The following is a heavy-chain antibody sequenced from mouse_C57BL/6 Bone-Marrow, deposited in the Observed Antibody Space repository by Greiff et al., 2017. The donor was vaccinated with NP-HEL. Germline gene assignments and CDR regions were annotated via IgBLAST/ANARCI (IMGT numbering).Heavy chain of an antibody. J-gene: IGHJ1*03. CDR3: ARISHWYFDV. Sequence: VQLKQSGGGLVKPGGSLKLSCAASGFTFSSYAMSWVRQTPEKRLEWVATISDGGSYTYYTDNVKGRFTISRDNAKNNLYLQMSHLKSEDTAMYYCARISHWYFDVWGTGTTVTVSS. CDR1: GFTFSSYA. V-gene: IGHV5-4*01. CDR2: ISDGGSYT.